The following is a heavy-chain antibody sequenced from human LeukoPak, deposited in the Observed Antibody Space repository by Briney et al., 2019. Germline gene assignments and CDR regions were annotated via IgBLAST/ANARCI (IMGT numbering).Heavy chain of an antibody. Sequence: GGSLRLSCAASGFTFSSYTMNWVRQAPGKGLEWVSSITTSSTYIYYADSVRGRFTISRDNAKNSLYLRMSSLRVEDTAVYYCARGEGYYASRSYYIDYWGQGTLVTVSS. V-gene: IGHV3-21*01. CDR2: ITTSSTYI. D-gene: IGHD3-10*01. CDR1: GFTFSSYT. CDR3: ARGEGYYASRSYYIDY. J-gene: IGHJ4*02.